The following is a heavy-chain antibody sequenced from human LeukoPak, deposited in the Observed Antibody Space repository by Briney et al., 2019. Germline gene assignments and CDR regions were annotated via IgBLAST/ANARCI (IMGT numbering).Heavy chain of an antibody. D-gene: IGHD2-15*01. J-gene: IGHJ4*02. CDR1: GYSFTSYW. CDR2: IYPCDSDT. CDR3: ARLGYCSGGSCYTASPSDY. Sequence: AGESLKISCKGSGYSFTSYWIGWVRQRPGKGLEGRGIIYPCDSDTRYSPSFQGQVTIAADKSISTAYLQWRSLKASDTAMSYCARLGYCSGGSCYTASPSDYWGQGTLVTVFS. V-gene: IGHV5-51*01.